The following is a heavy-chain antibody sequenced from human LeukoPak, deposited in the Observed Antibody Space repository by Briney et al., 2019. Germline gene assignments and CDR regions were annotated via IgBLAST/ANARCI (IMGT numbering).Heavy chain of an antibody. V-gene: IGHV3-30*18. CDR3: AKERKSSSPFDY. CDR2: ISYDGSNQ. D-gene: IGHD6-13*01. J-gene: IGHJ4*02. CDR1: GFTFSSYG. Sequence: GGSLRLSCAASGFTFSSYGMHWVRQAPGKGLEWVALISYDGSNQYYADSVKGRFTISRDNSKNTLYLQMNSLRAEDTAVYYCAKERKSSSPFDYWGQGTLVTVSS.